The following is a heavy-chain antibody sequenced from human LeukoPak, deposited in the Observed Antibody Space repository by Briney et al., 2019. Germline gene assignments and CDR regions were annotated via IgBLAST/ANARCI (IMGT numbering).Heavy chain of an antibody. D-gene: IGHD6-6*01. CDR3: TKAVEEYSLVRYSDS. Sequence: GGSLRLSCAASGINLSDSAMSWVRQAPGKGPEWVSGIIGDGTTFYADSVDGRFLISRDTFRTTLFLLMTSLRSEDTAIYFCTKAVEEYSLVRYSDSWGPGTLVTVS. V-gene: IGHV3-23*01. CDR2: IIGDGTT. CDR1: GINLSDSA. J-gene: IGHJ4*02.